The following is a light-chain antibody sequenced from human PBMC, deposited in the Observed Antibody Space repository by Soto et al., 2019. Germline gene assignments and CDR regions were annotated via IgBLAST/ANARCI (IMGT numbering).Light chain of an antibody. Sequence: EIVLTQSPGTLSLSPGERATLSCSASRTVENNYLAWYQQKPGQSPRLLVDDASRRAAGIPDRFSGSVSGTDFTLTLSRLEPEDFAVSYCQQCATSPRTFGPGTKVEI. J-gene: IGKJ1*01. CDR3: QQCATSPRT. CDR1: RTVENNY. V-gene: IGKV3-20*01. CDR2: DAS.